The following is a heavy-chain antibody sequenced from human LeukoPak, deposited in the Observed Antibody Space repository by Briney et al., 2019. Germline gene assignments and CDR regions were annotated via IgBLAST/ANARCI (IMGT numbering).Heavy chain of an antibody. V-gene: IGHV1-8*01. CDR1: GYTFTSYD. D-gene: IGHD2-15*01. Sequence: ASVKVSCKASGYTFTSYDINWVRQATGQGVEGMGWMNPNSGNTGYAQKFQGRVTMTRNTSISTAYMELSSLRSEDTAVYYCARGPSIVVVVAATSPRFDPWGQGTLVTVSS. CDR2: MNPNSGNT. J-gene: IGHJ5*02. CDR3: ARGPSIVVVVAATSPRFDP.